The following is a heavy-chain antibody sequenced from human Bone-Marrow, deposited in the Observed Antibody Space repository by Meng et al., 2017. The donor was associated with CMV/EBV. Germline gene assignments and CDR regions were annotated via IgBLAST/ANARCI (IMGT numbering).Heavy chain of an antibody. V-gene: IGHV2-5*01. CDR3: AHRLEYSSSSYYYYYGMDV. CDR2: IYWNDDK. J-gene: IGHJ6*02. CDR1: GFSLSTSGVG. Sequence: SGPTLVKPTQPLTLTCTFSGFSLSTSGVGVGWIRQPPGKALEWLALIYWNDDKRYSPSLKSRLTITKDTSKNQVVLTMTNMDPVDTATYYCAHRLEYSSSSYYYYYGMDVWGQGTTVTVSS. D-gene: IGHD6-6*01.